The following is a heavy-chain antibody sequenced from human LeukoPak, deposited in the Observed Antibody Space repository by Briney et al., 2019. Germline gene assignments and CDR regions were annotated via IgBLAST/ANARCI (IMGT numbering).Heavy chain of an antibody. CDR1: GFTFSSYG. CDR2: IWYDGSIQ. CDR3: AIAGYCSGGSSYASFY. V-gene: IGHV3-33*01. D-gene: IGHD2-15*01. Sequence: PGGSLRLSCAASGFTFSSYGMHWVRQAPGKGLEWVGAIWYDGSIQYYADSMKGRFTISRANSKTTLYLQMDSLRAEDTAVYYCAIAGYCSGGSSYASFYWGQGTLVSVSS. J-gene: IGHJ4*02.